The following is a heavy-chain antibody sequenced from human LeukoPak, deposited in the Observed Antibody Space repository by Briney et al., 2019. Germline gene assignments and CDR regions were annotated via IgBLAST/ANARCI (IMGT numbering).Heavy chain of an antibody. CDR3: AREWDSGWGGTYFDN. J-gene: IGHJ4*02. V-gene: IGHV3-7*01. CDR2: IKQDGSEK. Sequence: GGSLRLSCAASGFTFSRYWMTWVRQVPGKGLEWVANIKQDGSEKFYADSLKGRLIISRDNAKSSLYLQVNSLTVEDTAVYYCAREWDSGWGGTYFDNWGQGTLVTVSS. D-gene: IGHD1-26*01. CDR1: GFTFSRYW.